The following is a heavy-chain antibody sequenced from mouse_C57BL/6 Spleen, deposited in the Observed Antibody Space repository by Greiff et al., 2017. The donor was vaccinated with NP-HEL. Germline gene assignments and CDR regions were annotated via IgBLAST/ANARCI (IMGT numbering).Heavy chain of an antibody. Sequence: VQLQQSGPELVKPGASVKISCKASGYTFTDYYMNWVKQSHGKSLEWIGDINPNNGGTSYNQKFKGKATLTVDKSSSPAYMELRSLTSEDSAVYYCAIGGTWDYWGQGTTLTVSS. CDR1: GYTFTDYY. J-gene: IGHJ2*01. D-gene: IGHD3-3*01. V-gene: IGHV1-26*01. CDR2: INPNNGGT. CDR3: AIGGTWDY.